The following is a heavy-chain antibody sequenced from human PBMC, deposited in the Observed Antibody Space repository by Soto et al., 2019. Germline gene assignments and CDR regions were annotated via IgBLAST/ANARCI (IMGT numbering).Heavy chain of an antibody. V-gene: IGHV4-59*01. CDR3: ARGNDSSGYYRPHNWFDP. J-gene: IGHJ5*02. D-gene: IGHD3-22*01. CDR2: IYYSGST. CDR1: GGSISSYY. Sequence: SETLSLTCTISGGSISSYYWSWIRQPPGKGLEWIGYIYYSGSTNYNPSLKSRVTISVDTSKNQFSLKLSSVTAADTAVYYCARGNDSSGYYRPHNWFDPWGQGTLVTVSS.